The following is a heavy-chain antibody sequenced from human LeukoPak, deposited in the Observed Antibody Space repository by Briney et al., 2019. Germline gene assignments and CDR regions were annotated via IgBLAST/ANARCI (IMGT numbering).Heavy chain of an antibody. D-gene: IGHD1-7*01. CDR2: IYYSGST. V-gene: IGHV4-31*03. Sequence: SETLSLTCTVSGGSISSGGYYWSWIRQHPGKGLEWIGYIYYSGSTYYNPSLKSRVTISVDTSKNQFSLKLSAVTAADMAVYYCARETTGTTWDAFDIWGQGTMVTVSS. J-gene: IGHJ3*02. CDR1: GGSISSGGYY. CDR3: ARETTGTTWDAFDI.